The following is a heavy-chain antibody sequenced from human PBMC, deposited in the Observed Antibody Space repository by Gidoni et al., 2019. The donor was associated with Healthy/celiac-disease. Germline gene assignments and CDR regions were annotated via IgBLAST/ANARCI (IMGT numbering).Heavy chain of an antibody. CDR3: ARDRTLGGSGSYYDYYYYGMDV. D-gene: IGHD3-10*01. CDR2: IWYDGSNK. J-gene: IGHJ6*02. Sequence: QVQLVESGGGVVQPGRSLRLSCAASGFTFSSYGMHWVRQAPGKGLEWVAVIWYDGSNKYYAYSVKGRFTISRDNSKNTLYLQMNSLRAEDTAVYYCARDRTLGGSGSYYDYYYYGMDVWGQGTTVTVSS. V-gene: IGHV3-33*01. CDR1: GFTFSSYG.